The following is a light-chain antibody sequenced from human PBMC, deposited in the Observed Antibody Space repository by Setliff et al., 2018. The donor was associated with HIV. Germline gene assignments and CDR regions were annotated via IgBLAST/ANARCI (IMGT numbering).Light chain of an antibody. V-gene: IGLV2-11*01. Sequence: QSALAQPRSVSGSPGQSVNISCTGTSSDVGGHDFVSWFQQHPGKVPKLISYDVNKRPSGVPDRFSGSKSGNTASLTISGLQADDEVDYYCCSYAGSPYVFGTGTKVTVL. J-gene: IGLJ1*01. CDR1: SSDVGGHDF. CDR3: CSYAGSPYV. CDR2: DVN.